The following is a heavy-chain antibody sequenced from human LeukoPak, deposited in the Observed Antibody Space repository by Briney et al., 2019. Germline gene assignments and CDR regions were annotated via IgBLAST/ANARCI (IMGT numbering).Heavy chain of an antibody. CDR1: GYTFTGYY. V-gene: IGHV1-8*03. CDR2: MNPNSGNT. Sequence: ASVKVSCKASGYTFTGYYMHWVRQAPGQGLEWMGWMNPNSGNTGYAQKFQGRVTITRNTSISTAYMELSSLRSEDTAVYYCARDGRYCSGGSCYDAFDIWGQGTMVTVSS. CDR3: ARDGRYCSGGSCYDAFDI. D-gene: IGHD2-15*01. J-gene: IGHJ3*02.